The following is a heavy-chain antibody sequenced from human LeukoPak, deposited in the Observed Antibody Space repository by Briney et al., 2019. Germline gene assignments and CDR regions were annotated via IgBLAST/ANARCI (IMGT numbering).Heavy chain of an antibody. Sequence: GASVKVSCKASGYTFTSYGISWVRQASGQGLEWMGWMNPNSGNTGYAQKFQGRVTMTRNTSISTAYMELSSLRSEDTAVYYCARGLFSAVTREDWFDPWGQGTLVTVSS. CDR2: MNPNSGNT. CDR1: GYTFTSYG. J-gene: IGHJ5*02. CDR3: ARGLFSAVTREDWFDP. V-gene: IGHV1-8*02. D-gene: IGHD4-17*01.